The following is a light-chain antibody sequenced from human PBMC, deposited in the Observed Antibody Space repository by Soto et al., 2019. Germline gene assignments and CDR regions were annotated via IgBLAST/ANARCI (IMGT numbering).Light chain of an antibody. CDR1: NSNIASNT. Sequence: QSVLTQPPSASETHGQTVSISCSGSNSNIASNTVNWYQHLPGTAPKLLIYYNNQRPSGVPDRFSGSKSGTSASLAISGLQSEDESDYYCAAWDDTLKRYVFGTGTKVTVL. J-gene: IGLJ1*01. CDR2: YNN. V-gene: IGLV1-44*01. CDR3: AAWDDTLKRYV.